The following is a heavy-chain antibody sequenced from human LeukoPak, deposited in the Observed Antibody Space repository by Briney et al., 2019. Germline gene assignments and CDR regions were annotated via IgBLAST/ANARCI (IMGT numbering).Heavy chain of an antibody. CDR2: INHSGST. Sequence: SETLSLTCAVYGGSFSGYYWSWIRQPPGKGLEWIGEINHSGSTNYNPSLKSRVTISVDTSKNQFSLKLSSVTAADTAAYYCAGAPAVDYSSSSFDYWGQGTLVTVSS. V-gene: IGHV4-34*01. J-gene: IGHJ4*02. CDR3: AGAPAVDYSSSSFDY. CDR1: GGSFSGYY. D-gene: IGHD6-6*01.